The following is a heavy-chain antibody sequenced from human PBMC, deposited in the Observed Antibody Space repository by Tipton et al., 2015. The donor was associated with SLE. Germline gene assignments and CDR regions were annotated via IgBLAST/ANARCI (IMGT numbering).Heavy chain of an antibody. CDR3: AKDIGNYYYYGMDV. V-gene: IGHV3-53*05. D-gene: IGHD1-14*01. CDR1: GFTVSSNY. J-gene: IGHJ6*02. Sequence: SLRLSCAASGFTVSSNYMSWVRQAPGKGLEWVSVIYSGGGTYYADSVKGRFTMSRDHSKNTLYLQMNSLRAEGTAVYYCAKDIGNYYYYGMDVWGQGTTVTVSS. CDR2: IYSGGGT.